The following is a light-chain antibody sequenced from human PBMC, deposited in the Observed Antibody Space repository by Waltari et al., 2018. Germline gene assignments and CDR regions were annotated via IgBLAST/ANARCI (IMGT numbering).Light chain of an antibody. CDR1: QSVSTY. Sequence: EIVLTQSPATLSLSPGQRATLSCRASQSVSTYLVWYQQKPGQPPRLLIYEPSVRAPGIPARFSGSGSGTDFTLTISSLEAEDFAVYYCQHRGNWPALTFGGGTKVEIK. CDR2: EPS. CDR3: QHRGNWPALT. V-gene: IGKV3-11*01. J-gene: IGKJ4*01.